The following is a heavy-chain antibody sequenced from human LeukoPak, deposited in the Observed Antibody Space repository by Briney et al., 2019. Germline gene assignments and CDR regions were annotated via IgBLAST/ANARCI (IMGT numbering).Heavy chain of an antibody. CDR1: GGSISSSSYY. V-gene: IGHV4-39*01. Sequence: SETLSLTCTVSGGSISSSSYYWGWIRQPPGKGLEWIVTIYYSGSTYYNPALNSRVTISVDTSKNLFSLKLTSVTAADTAVYYCARREGIIASADYFDYWGQGTLVTVSS. CDR3: ARREGIIASADYFDY. J-gene: IGHJ4*02. D-gene: IGHD6-13*01. CDR2: IYYSGST.